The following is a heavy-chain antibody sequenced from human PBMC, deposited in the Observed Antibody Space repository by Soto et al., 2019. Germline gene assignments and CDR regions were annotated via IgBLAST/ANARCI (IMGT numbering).Heavy chain of an antibody. V-gene: IGHV3-33*01. CDR3: ARDPHPYGSSGYYFHY. J-gene: IGHJ4*02. CDR1: GFTFSSYG. D-gene: IGHD3-22*01. CDR2: IWYDGSNK. Sequence: GGSLRLSCAASGFTFSSYGMHWVRQAPGKGLEWVAVIWYDGSNKYYADSVKGRFTISRDNSKNTLYLRMNSLRAEDTAVYYCARDPHPYGSSGYYFHYWGQGTLVTV.